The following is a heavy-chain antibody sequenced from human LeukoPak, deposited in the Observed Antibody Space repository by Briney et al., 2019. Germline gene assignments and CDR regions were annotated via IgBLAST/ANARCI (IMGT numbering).Heavy chain of an antibody. Sequence: KSSETLSLTYTVSGGSISSGDYYWSWIRQPPGKGLEWIGYIYYSGSTYYNPSLKSRVTISVDTSENQFSLKLSSVTAADTAVYYCARGGDYYFFFDYWGQGTLVTVSS. V-gene: IGHV4-30-4*01. J-gene: IGHJ4*02. D-gene: IGHD4-17*01. CDR2: IYYSGST. CDR1: GGSISSGDYY. CDR3: ARGGDYYFFFDY.